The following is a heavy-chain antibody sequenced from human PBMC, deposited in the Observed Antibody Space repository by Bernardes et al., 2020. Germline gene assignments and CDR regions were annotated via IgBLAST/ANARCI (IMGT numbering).Heavy chain of an antibody. CDR1: GGSFSGYY. Sequence: SETLSLTCAVYGGSFSGYYWSWIRQPPGKGLEWIGEINHSGSTNYNPSLKSRVTISVDTSKNQFSLKLSSVTAADTAVYYCARSEGIMITFGGALNWFDPWGQGTLVTVSS. J-gene: IGHJ5*02. D-gene: IGHD3-16*01. V-gene: IGHV4-34*01. CDR3: ARSEGIMITFGGALNWFDP. CDR2: INHSGST.